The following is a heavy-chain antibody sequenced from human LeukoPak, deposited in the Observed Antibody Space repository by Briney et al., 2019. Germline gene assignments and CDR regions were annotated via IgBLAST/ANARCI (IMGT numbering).Heavy chain of an antibody. CDR3: ATFSNYEGEVHY. J-gene: IGHJ4*02. D-gene: IGHD4-11*01. CDR2: ITGGSTYT. Sequence: GGSLRLSCAASGFTFSDYYMSWIRQAPGKGLEWVSYITGGSTYTDYADSVKGRFTISRDNAKSSLYLQMNSLRAEDTAVYFCATFSNYEGEVHYWGQGTLVTVS. CDR1: GFTFSDYY. V-gene: IGHV3-11*06.